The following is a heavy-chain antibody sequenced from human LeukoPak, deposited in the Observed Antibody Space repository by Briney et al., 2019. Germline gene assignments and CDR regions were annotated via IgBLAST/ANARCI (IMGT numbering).Heavy chain of an antibody. CDR2: ISGSAGST. CDR1: GFIFSSYA. V-gene: IGHV3-23*01. CDR3: VKDGGTYQLPKVYYFDY. D-gene: IGHD2-2*01. Sequence: GGSLRLSCAASGFIFSSYAMSWVRQAPGKGLEWVSVISGSAGSTYYADSVKGRFTISRDNSKNTLHLQMNSLRVEDTAVYYCVKDGGTYQLPKVYYFDYWGQGALVTVSS. J-gene: IGHJ4*02.